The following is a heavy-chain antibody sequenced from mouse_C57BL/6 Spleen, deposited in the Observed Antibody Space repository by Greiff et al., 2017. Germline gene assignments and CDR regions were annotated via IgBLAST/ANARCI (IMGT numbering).Heavy chain of an antibody. Sequence: VQLQQSGAELVRPGASVTLSCKASGYTFTDYEMHWVKQTPVHGLEWIGAIDPETGGTAYNQKFKGKAIMTADKSSSTAFMELRSRTSEDSACYYCTSGITGTNFDYWGQGTTLTVSS. J-gene: IGHJ2*01. V-gene: IGHV1-15*01. CDR1: GYTFTDYE. CDR3: TSGITGTNFDY. CDR2: IDPETGGT. D-gene: IGHD4-1*01.